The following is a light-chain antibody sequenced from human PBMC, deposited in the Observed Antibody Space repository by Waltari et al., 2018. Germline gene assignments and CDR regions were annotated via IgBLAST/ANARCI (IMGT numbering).Light chain of an antibody. CDR3: SSYAGSNNWV. J-gene: IGLJ3*02. CDR2: EVS. V-gene: IGLV2-8*01. CDR1: SSDVGGYNY. Sequence: QSALTQPPSASGSPGQSVPISCTGTSSDVGGYNYVPWYQQHPGKAPKLMIFEVSKRPSGVPDRFSGSKSGNTASLTVSGLQADDEAHYYCSSYAGSNNWVFGGGTKLTVL.